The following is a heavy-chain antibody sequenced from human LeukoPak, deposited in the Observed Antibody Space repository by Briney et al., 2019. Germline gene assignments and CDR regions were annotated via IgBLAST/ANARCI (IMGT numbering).Heavy chain of an antibody. V-gene: IGHV4-39*01. J-gene: IGHJ4*02. CDR3: ARHRNDFWSGYYPDY. Sequence: SETLSLTCTVSGGSISSSSYYWGWIRQPPGKGLEWIGSIYYSGSTYHNPSLKSRVTISVDTSKNQFSLKLSSVTAADTAVYYCARHRNDFWSGYYPDYWGQGTLVTVSS. CDR2: IYYSGST. D-gene: IGHD3-3*01. CDR1: GGSISSSSYY.